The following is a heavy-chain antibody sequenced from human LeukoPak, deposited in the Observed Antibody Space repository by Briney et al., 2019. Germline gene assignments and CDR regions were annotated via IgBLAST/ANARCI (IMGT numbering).Heavy chain of an antibody. V-gene: IGHV1-2*02. J-gene: IGHJ4*02. CDR3: ARPRGFGSGSAHFDF. CDR2: INPNSGGT. Sequence: GASVKVSCKASGYTFTGYYLHWVRQAPGQGLEWMGYINPNSGGTNYAQKFQGRVTMTGDTPISTAYMELGGLRSDDTAVYYCARPRGFGSGSAHFDFWGQGTLVTVSS. D-gene: IGHD3-10*01. CDR1: GYTFTGYY.